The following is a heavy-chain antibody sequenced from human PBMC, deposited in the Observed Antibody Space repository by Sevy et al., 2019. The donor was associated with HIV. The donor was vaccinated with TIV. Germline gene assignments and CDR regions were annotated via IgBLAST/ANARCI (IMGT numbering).Heavy chain of an antibody. V-gene: IGHV5-51*01. CDR2: IYPGDSDT. CDR1: GYSFTSYW. CDR3: AISRMAAAAAFDI. J-gene: IGHJ3*02. Sequence: GESLKISCKGSGYSFTSYWIGWVRQMPGKGLEWMGIIYPGDSDTSYSPSFQGQVTISADKSISTAYLQWSSLKASDTAMYYCAISRMAAAAAFDIWGQGTMVTVSS. D-gene: IGHD2-8*01.